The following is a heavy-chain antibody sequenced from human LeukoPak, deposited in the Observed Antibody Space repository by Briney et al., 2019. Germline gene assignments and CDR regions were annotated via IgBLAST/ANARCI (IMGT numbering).Heavy chain of an antibody. CDR3: ATCIAAAGTLDY. Sequence: GGSLRLSCAASGFTFSSYEMNWVRQAPGKGLEWVSYISSSGSTIYYADSVKGRFTISRDNAKNSLYLQMNSLRAEDTAVYYCATCIAAAGTLDYRGQGTLVTVSS. J-gene: IGHJ4*02. CDR2: ISSSGSTI. D-gene: IGHD6-13*01. CDR1: GFTFSSYE. V-gene: IGHV3-48*03.